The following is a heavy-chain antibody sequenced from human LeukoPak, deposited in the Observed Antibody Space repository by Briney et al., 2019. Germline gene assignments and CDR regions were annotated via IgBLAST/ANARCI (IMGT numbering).Heavy chain of an antibody. CDR2: ISSSSSYI. V-gene: IGHV3-21*01. J-gene: IGHJ4*02. Sequence: PGGSLRLSCAASGFTFSSYSMNWVRQAPGKGLEWVSSISSSSSYIYYADSVKGRFTISRDNAKNSLYLQVNSLRAEDTAVYYCARDPPGTGHYFDYWGQGTLVTVSS. D-gene: IGHD1-1*01. CDR1: GFTFSSYS. CDR3: ARDPPGTGHYFDY.